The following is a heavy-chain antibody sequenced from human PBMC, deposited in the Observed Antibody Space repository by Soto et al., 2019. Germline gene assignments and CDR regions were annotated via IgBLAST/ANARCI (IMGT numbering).Heavy chain of an antibody. CDR1: GYTFTSYY. CDR3: ARDTSWIQLRSYFDY. D-gene: IGHD5-18*01. V-gene: IGHV1-46*01. J-gene: IGHJ4*02. Sequence: GASVKVSCKASGYTFTSYYMHWVRQAPGQGLEWMGIINPSGGSTSYAQKFQGRVTMTRDTSTSTVYMELSSLRSEDTAVYYCARDTSWIQLRSYFDYWGQGTLVTVSS. CDR2: INPSGGST.